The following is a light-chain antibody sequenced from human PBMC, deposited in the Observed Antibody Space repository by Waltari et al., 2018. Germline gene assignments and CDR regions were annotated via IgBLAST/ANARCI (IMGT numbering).Light chain of an antibody. V-gene: IGKV3-20*01. CDR1: QSVSRT. J-gene: IGKJ1*01. Sequence: EIVLTQSPGTPSLSPGERAPLSCRASQSVSRTLAWYQQKPGQAPKLLIYGASIRATGIPDRFTGSGSGTDFSLTISSLEPEDFAIYFCQHYVRLPATFGQGTKVEIK. CDR2: GAS. CDR3: QHYVRLPAT.